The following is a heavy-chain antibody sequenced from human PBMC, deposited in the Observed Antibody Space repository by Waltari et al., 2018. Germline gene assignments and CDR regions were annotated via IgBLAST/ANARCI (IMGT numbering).Heavy chain of an antibody. CDR2: INAGNGNT. D-gene: IGHD2-15*01. CDR1: GYTFTSYA. Sequence: QVQLVQSGAEVKKPGASVKVSCKASGYTFTSYAMHLVRQAPGQRLEWMGWINAGNGNTKYSQKFQGRVTITRDTSASTAYMELSSLRSEDTAVYYCARASYCSGGSCYSYAFDIWGQGTMVTVSS. J-gene: IGHJ3*02. V-gene: IGHV1-3*01. CDR3: ARASYCSGGSCYSYAFDI.